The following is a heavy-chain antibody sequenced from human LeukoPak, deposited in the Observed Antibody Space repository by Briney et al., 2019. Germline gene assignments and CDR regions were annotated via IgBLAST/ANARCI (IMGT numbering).Heavy chain of an antibody. CDR1: GFTFGDYA. V-gene: IGHV3-49*04. J-gene: IGHJ4*02. Sequence: PGRPLRLSCTASGFTFGDYAMSWVRQAPGKGLEWVGFIRSKAYGGTTEYAASVKGRFTISRDDSKSIAYLQVNSLKTEDTAVYYCSRVRGYSYGYGDYWGQGTLVTVSA. CDR3: SRVRGYSYGYGDY. CDR2: IRSKAYGGTT. D-gene: IGHD5-18*01.